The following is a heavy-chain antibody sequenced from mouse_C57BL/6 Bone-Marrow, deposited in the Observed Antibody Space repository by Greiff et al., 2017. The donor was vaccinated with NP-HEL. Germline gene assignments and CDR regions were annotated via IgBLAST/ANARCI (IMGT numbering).Heavy chain of an antibody. CDR3: VRQGYDGYYLDY. CDR2: IRSKSNNYAT. Sequence: GGGLVQPKGSLKLSCAASGFSFNTYAMNWVRQAPGKGLEWVARIRSKSNNYATYYADSLKDRFTISRDDSESMLYLQRNNLKTEDTAMYYCVRQGYDGYYLDYWGQGTTLTVSS. V-gene: IGHV10-1*01. J-gene: IGHJ2*01. CDR1: GFSFNTYA. D-gene: IGHD2-3*01.